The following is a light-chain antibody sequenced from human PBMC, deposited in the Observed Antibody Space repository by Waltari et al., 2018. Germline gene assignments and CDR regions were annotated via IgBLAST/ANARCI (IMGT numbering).Light chain of an antibody. V-gene: IGLV2-18*02. CDR1: RSDHSPYKR. J-gene: IGLJ2*01. CDR2: EVT. Sequence: QSALTPPPSVSGSPGQSVTISCTGPRSDHSPYKRVSWYQKPPGTAPKLRIFEVTNRPSGVPDRFSGSQSGYTASLTISGLQAEDEAHYYCAAWTDTSKIVFGGGTRVTVL. CDR3: AAWTDTSKIV.